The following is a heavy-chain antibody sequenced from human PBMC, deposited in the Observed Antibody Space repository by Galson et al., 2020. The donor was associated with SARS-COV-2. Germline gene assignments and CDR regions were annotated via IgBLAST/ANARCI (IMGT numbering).Heavy chain of an antibody. V-gene: IGHV5-51*01. CDR2: IYPGDSDT. CDR3: ARALLYNGNYYWYFDL. Sequence: GESLKISCTGSGSDFSGQWIAWVRRMPGKGLEWMGVIYPGDSDTKYSPSFQGQVTISADKSIRTAYLQWSSLKASDTAIYYCARALLYNGNYYWYFDLWGRGTLVTVSS. CDR1: GSDFSGQW. D-gene: IGHD1-26*01. J-gene: IGHJ2*01.